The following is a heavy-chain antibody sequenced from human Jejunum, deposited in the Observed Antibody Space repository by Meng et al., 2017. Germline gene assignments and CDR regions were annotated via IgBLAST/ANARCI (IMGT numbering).Heavy chain of an antibody. J-gene: IGHJ5*02. Sequence: GESLKTPCAASGFTFDDFEMSWVRQAPGKGLEWISYITAGGATVFYADSVRGRFTISRDNAKKSLYLQMNSLRGEDTAIYYCARGRYTTGWRYNWYDPWGQGTLVTVSS. CDR3: ARGRYTTGWRYNWYDP. CDR1: GFTFDDFE. CDR2: ITAGGATV. D-gene: IGHD3-16*02. V-gene: IGHV3-48*03.